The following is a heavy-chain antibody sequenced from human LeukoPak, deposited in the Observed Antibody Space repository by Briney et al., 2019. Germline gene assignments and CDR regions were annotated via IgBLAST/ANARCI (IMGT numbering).Heavy chain of an antibody. CDR1: GFTVSSNY. J-gene: IGHJ2*01. D-gene: IGHD2-21*02. Sequence: PGGSLRLSCAASGFTVSSNYMNWVRQAPGKGLEWVSSITSSSYIYYADSVKGRFTISRDNAKNSLYLQMNNLRAEDTAVYYCARVVVTADWYFDLWGRGTLATVSS. V-gene: IGHV3-69-1*01. CDR2: ITSSSYI. CDR3: ARVVVTADWYFDL.